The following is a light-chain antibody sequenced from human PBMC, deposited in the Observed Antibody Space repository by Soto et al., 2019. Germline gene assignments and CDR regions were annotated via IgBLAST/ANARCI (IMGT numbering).Light chain of an antibody. V-gene: IGKV3-20*01. CDR2: ATS. CDR1: QTVNSDY. Sequence: EIVLTQSPCTLSLSAGEPATLSCGASQTVNSDYLAWFQQRPGQAPRLLIFATSRRATDIPDRFSGSGSGTDFTLAIRRLEPEDFAVYYCQQYNSWPPITFGQGTKVDIK. CDR3: QQYNSWPPIT. J-gene: IGKJ1*01.